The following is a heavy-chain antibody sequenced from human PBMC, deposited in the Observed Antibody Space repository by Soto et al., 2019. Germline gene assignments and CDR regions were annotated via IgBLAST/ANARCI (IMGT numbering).Heavy chain of an antibody. CDR3: AKVLRSEYSDSLTDAFDF. D-gene: IGHD4-17*01. Sequence: GALRLSCEASGFTFENYVLTWVRQAPGKGLEWVSSISCSVNCKYYAESVKGRFSTSRDNSGQTLHLQMTSLTVDDGAIYFCAKVLRSEYSDSLTDAFDFWGQEAMVTVS. CDR2: ISCSVNCK. CDR1: GFTFENYV. V-gene: IGHV3-23*01. J-gene: IGHJ3*01.